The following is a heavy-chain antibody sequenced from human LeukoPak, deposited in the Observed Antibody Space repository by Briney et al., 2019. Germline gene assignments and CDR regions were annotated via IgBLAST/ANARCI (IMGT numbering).Heavy chain of an antibody. V-gene: IGHV3-30-3*01. CDR3: ARAGYDFWSAPTWPGTFDY. J-gene: IGHJ4*02. CDR2: ISYDGSNK. D-gene: IGHD3-3*01. Sequence: GGSLRLSCAASGFTFSSYAMHWVRQAPGKGLEWVAVISYDGSNKYYADSVKGRVTISRDNSKKTLYLQMNSVSAEATAVYYCARAGYDFWSAPTWPGTFDYWGQGTLVTVSS. CDR1: GFTFSSYA.